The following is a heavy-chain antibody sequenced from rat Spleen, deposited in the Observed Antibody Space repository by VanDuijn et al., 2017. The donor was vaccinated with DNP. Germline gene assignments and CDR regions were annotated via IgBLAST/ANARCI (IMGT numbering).Heavy chain of an antibody. CDR2: ISTSGGST. Sequence: EVQVVQSGGGLVQPGRSLKISCAASGFTFSDYYMAWVRQAPKKGLDWVATISTSGGSTYYRDSVKGRFTVSRDNAENIQYLQMDSLRSEDTATYYGATQSDPVGFDYWGQGVMVTVSS. CDR3: ATQSDPVGFDY. V-gene: IGHV5S13*01. J-gene: IGHJ2*01. CDR1: GFTFSDYY. D-gene: IGHD5-1*01.